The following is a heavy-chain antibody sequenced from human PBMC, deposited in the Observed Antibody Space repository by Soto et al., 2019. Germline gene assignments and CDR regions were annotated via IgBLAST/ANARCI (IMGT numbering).Heavy chain of an antibody. CDR1: GGSFNTHS. D-gene: IGHD2-15*01. Sequence: QVELVQSGAEVKKPGSSVKVSCKASGGSFNTHSISWVRQAPGQGPEWMGGIVPNFGTAYHAQKFRARVTITADESKSTVYMDLSSLRSEDTAIYYCAKDEFDCEAGTCYAYHGMDVWGQGTMVIVSS. V-gene: IGHV1-69*13. J-gene: IGHJ6*02. CDR2: IVPNFGTA. CDR3: AKDEFDCEAGTCYAYHGMDV.